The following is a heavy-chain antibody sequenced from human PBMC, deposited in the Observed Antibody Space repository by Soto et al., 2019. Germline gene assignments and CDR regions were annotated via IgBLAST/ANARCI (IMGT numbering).Heavy chain of an antibody. V-gene: IGHV2-5*01. D-gene: IGHD1-26*01. CDR2: IYWSDEI. Sequence: QITLKESGPTLVKPTQTLTLTCTFSGFSLTTSEEAVGWIRQPPGKALEWLALIYWSDEIHYSPSLNSRLTVFKDTSKNQVILTVTNMDPVDTATYYCAHRKGGTFDYWGPGALVTVSS. CDR3: AHRKGGTFDY. CDR1: GFSLTTSEEA. J-gene: IGHJ4*02.